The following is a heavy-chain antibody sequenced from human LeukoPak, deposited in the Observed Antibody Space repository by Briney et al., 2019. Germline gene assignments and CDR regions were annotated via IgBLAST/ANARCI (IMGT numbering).Heavy chain of an antibody. CDR2: IWHDGSNK. CDR3: ARDKGYSSGSNQFDP. D-gene: IGHD6-19*01. V-gene: IGHV3-33*01. J-gene: IGHJ5*02. CDR1: GFTFSNYG. Sequence: GGSLRLSCAASGFTFSNYGMHWVRQAPGKGLEWVAVIWHDGSNKYYADSVKGRFTISRDNSKNTLYLQMNSLRAEDTAVYYCARDKGYSSGSNQFDPWGQGTLVTVSS.